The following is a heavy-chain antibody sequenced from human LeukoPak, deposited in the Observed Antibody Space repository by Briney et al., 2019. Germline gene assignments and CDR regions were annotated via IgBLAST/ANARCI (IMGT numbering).Heavy chain of an antibody. CDR1: GGSLSGYY. Sequence: SETLSLTCAVYGGSLSGYYWRWMRQPPGKGLEWIGEISHSGSTNYNPSLKSRVTISVDTSKNQFSLTLSSVTAADTAVYYCASVAAATYFNDYWGQGTLVTVSS. J-gene: IGHJ4*02. CDR3: ASVAAATYFNDY. D-gene: IGHD6-13*01. V-gene: IGHV4-34*01. CDR2: ISHSGST.